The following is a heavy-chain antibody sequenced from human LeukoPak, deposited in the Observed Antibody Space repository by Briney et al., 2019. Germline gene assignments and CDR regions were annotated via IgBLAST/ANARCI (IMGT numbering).Heavy chain of an antibody. D-gene: IGHD2-2*01. J-gene: IGHJ4*02. CDR3: ARDRPPHYCSSTSCFIE. CDR1: GYTFTSYG. CDR2: ISAYNGNT. V-gene: IGHV1-18*01. Sequence: GASVKVSCKASGYTFTSYGISWVRQAPGQGLEWMGWISAYNGNTNYAQKLQGRVTMTTDTSTSTAYMELRSLRSDDTAVYYCARDRPPHYCSSTSCFIEWGQGTLVTVSS.